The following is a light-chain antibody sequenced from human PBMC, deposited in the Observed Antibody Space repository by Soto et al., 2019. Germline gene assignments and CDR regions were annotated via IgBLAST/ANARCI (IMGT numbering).Light chain of an antibody. CDR2: EVT. CDR3: SSYAGSNYPYV. CDR1: SGDVGAYDY. J-gene: IGLJ1*01. Sequence: QSALTQPPSASGSPGQSVTISCTGTSGDVGAYDYVSWYQQHPGKAPKLLIYEVTKRPLGVPDRFSGSKSGNAASLTVSGLQAEDEADYYCSSYAGSNYPYVFVTGTKVTVL. V-gene: IGLV2-8*01.